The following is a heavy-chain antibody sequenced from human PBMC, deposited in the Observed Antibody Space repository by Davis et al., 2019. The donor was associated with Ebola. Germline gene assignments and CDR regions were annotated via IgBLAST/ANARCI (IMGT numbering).Heavy chain of an antibody. Sequence: GESLKISCAASGFTFSGSAMHWVRQASGKGLEWVGRIRSKANSYATAYAASVKGRFTISRDDSKNTLYLQMNSLRAEDTAVYYCARDPGYYDFWSGSSYYYYGMDVWGQGTTVTVSS. CDR1: GFTFSGSA. V-gene: IGHV3-73*01. CDR2: IRSKANSYAT. CDR3: ARDPGYYDFWSGSSYYYYGMDV. D-gene: IGHD3-3*01. J-gene: IGHJ6*02.